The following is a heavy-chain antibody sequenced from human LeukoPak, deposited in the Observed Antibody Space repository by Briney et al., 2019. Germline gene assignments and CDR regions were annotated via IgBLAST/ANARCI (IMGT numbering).Heavy chain of an antibody. J-gene: IGHJ4*02. CDR2: IKQDGSEK. D-gene: IGHD6-13*01. Sequence: LAGGSLRLSCAASGFTFSSYWMSWVRQAPGKGLEWVANIKQDGSEKYYVDSVKGRFTISRDNAKNSLYLQMNSLRADDAALYYCAKGRTSSAWSPYDHWGQGALVTVSS. V-gene: IGHV3-7*03. CDR3: AKGRTSSAWSPYDH. CDR1: GFTFSSYW.